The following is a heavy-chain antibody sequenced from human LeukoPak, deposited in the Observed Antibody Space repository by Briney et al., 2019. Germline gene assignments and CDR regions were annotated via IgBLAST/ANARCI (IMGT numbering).Heavy chain of an antibody. CDR2: ISYDGTNK. Sequence: TGGSLRLSCAASGFTFSSYAIHWVRQAPGKGLEWVAIISYDGTNKYYADSVRGRFTISRDNSKNTLYLQMNSLRAEDTAVYYCARHGGDGYKYDYWGQGTLVTVSA. CDR3: ARHGGDGYKYDY. D-gene: IGHD5-24*01. J-gene: IGHJ4*02. V-gene: IGHV3-30-3*01. CDR1: GFTFSSYA.